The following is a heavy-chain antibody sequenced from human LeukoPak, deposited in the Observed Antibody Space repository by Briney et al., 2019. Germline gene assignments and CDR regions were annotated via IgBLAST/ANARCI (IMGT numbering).Heavy chain of an antibody. CDR1: GFTFNRYS. J-gene: IGHJ4*02. CDR3: ARADMTTITYPEY. Sequence: PGGSLRLSCAASGFTFNRYSMNWVRQAPGTGLEWGASITSSSSHVYYADSVKGRFTISRDNAKNSLYLQMNSLRAEDTAVYYCARADMTTITYPEYWGQGTPVTVSS. V-gene: IGHV3-21*01. D-gene: IGHD5-24*01. CDR2: ITSSSSHV.